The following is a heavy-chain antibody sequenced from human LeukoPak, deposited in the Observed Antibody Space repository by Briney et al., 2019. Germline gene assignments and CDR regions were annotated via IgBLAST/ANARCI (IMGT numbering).Heavy chain of an antibody. D-gene: IGHD2-21*01. CDR1: GFTFDDYG. CDR2: INWNGGST. V-gene: IGHV3-20*04. CDR3: AKDVNSYCRGDCSDY. J-gene: IGHJ4*02. Sequence: PGGSLRLSCAASGFTFDDYGMSWVRQAPGRGLEWVSGINWNGGSTGYVDSVKGRFTISRDNSKNTVSLEMNSLRAEDTAIYYCAKDVNSYCRGDCSDYWGQGTLVTVSS.